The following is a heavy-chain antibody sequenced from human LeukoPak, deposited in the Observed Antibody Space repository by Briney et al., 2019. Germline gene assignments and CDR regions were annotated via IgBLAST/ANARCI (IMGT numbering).Heavy chain of an antibody. V-gene: IGHV1-18*01. CDR3: ARDRTYSGSYYSGY. Sequence: ASVKVFCKASGYTFTSYGISWVRPAPGQGLEWVGWISAYNGNTNYAQKLQGRVTMTTDTSTSTAYMELRSLRSDDTAVYYCARDRTYSGSYYSGYWGQGTLVTVSS. CDR1: GYTFTSYG. D-gene: IGHD1-26*01. CDR2: ISAYNGNT. J-gene: IGHJ4*02.